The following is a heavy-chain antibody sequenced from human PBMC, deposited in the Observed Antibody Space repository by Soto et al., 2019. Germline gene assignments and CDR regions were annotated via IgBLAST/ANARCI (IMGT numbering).Heavy chain of an antibody. CDR1: GGSVSSGGYY. D-gene: IGHD6-13*01. J-gene: IGHJ5*02. V-gene: IGHV4-31*03. CDR2: IHYSGST. Sequence: NPSETLSLTCNVSGGSVSSGGYYWSWIRQHPGKGLEWIGYIHYSGSTYYNPSLKSRVTMSIDTSKNLFSLNLCSVTAADTAVYYCARAGGAGSGHDWFDPWGQGTLVTVSS. CDR3: ARAGGAGSGHDWFDP.